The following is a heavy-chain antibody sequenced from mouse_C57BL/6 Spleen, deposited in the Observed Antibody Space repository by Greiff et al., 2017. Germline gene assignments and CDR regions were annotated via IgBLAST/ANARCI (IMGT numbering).Heavy chain of an antibody. Sequence: QVQLQQPGAELVMPGASVKLSCKASGYTFTSYWMHWVKQRPGQGLEWIGEIDPSDSYTNYNQKFKGKSTLTVDKSSSTAYMQLSSLTSEDSAVYYCARKDYEGYWGQGTTLTVSS. CDR1: GYTFTSYW. CDR2: IDPSDSYT. J-gene: IGHJ2*01. V-gene: IGHV1-69*01. CDR3: ARKDYEGY. D-gene: IGHD2-4*01.